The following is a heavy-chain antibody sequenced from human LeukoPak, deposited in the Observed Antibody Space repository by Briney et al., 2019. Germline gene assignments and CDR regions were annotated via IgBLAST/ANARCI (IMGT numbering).Heavy chain of an antibody. CDR3: ARSGGKGTYYFDY. J-gene: IGHJ4*02. CDR1: GFTFRSYG. V-gene: IGHV3-33*01. CDR2: IWYDGSNK. D-gene: IGHD2-15*01. Sequence: PGGSLRLSCAASGFTFRSYGTHWVRQAPGKGLEWVAVIWYDGSNKYYADSVKGRFTISRDNSKNTLYLQMNSLRAEDTAVYYCARSGGKGTYYFDYWGQGTLVTVSS.